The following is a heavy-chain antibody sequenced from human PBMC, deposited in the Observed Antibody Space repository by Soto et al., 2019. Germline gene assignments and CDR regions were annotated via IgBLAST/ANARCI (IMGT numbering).Heavy chain of an antibody. CDR2: FSGSGGST. CDR3: ARDWTGDTFPCLDV. D-gene: IGHD3-16*01. J-gene: IGHJ6*02. Sequence: EMQLLDSGGGLVQHGGSLRLSCAAAGFTISNYALTWVRQSPGKGLEWVSTFSGSGGSTYYADSVRGRFTISRDNSKNTLFLQMNSLRVEDTAIYYCARDWTGDTFPCLDVWGQGTTVSVSS. CDR1: GFTISNYA. V-gene: IGHV3-23*01.